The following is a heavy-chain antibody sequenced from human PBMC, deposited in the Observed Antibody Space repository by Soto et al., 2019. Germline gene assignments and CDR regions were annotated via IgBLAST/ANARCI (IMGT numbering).Heavy chain of an antibody. V-gene: IGHV6-1*01. J-gene: IGHJ6*02. CDR3: ARDLGWEYCSGGSCYYYYGMDV. D-gene: IGHD2-15*01. Sequence: SQTLSLTCAISGDSVSSNSAAWNWIRQSPSRGLEWLGRTYYRSKWYNDYAVSVKSRITINPDTSKNQFSLQLNSVTPEDTAVYYCARDLGWEYCSGGSCYYYYGMDVWGQGTTVTVSS. CDR2: TYYRSKWYN. CDR1: GDSVSSNSAA.